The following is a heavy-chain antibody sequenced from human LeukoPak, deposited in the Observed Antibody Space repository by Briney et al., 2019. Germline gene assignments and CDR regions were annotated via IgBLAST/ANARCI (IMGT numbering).Heavy chain of an antibody. J-gene: IGHJ5*02. CDR2: ISWSGGRT. CDR3: AKDWSRYFDYATPGFDP. D-gene: IGHD3-9*01. V-gene: IGHV3-9*01. CDR1: GLTFDDSA. Sequence: PGGSLRLSCAASGLTFDDSAMHWVRQAPGKALEWVSGISWSGGRTGYADSVKGRFTISRDNAKNSLYLQMNSLRAEDTALYYCAKDWSRYFDYATPGFDPWGQGTLVTVSS.